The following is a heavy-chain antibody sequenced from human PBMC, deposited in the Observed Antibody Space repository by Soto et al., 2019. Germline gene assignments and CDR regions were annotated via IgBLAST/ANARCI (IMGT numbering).Heavy chain of an antibody. D-gene: IGHD3-3*01. J-gene: IGHJ4*02. V-gene: IGHV1-18*01. CDR3: ARDLGTRYYDFWSGYTH. CDR2: ISAYNGNT. Sequence: GXSVKVSCKASCYTFTSYGISWVRQAPGQGLEWMGWISAYNGNTNYAQKLQGRVTMTTDTSTSTAYMELRSLRSDDTAVYYCARDLGTRYYDFWSGYTHWGQGTLVTVSS. CDR1: CYTFTSYG.